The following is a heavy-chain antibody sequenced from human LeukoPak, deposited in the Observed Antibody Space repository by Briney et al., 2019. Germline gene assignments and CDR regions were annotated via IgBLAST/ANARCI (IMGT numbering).Heavy chain of an antibody. Sequence: GGSLRLSCAASGFTFSSNWMHWVRQAPGKGLVWVSRIKSDGSSTSYADSVKGRFTISRDNAKNTLYLQMNSLRAEDTAVYYCARDQEPDAFDIWGQGTMVTVSS. D-gene: IGHD1-26*01. CDR2: IKSDGSST. J-gene: IGHJ3*02. CDR1: GFTFSSNW. CDR3: ARDQEPDAFDI. V-gene: IGHV3-74*01.